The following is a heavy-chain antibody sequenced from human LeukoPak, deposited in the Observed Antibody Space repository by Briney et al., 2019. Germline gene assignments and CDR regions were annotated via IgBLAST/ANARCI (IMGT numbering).Heavy chain of an antibody. V-gene: IGHV1-2*02. CDR1: GYSFTSYC. D-gene: IGHD6-13*01. CDR3: ASGLNSRSSSC. J-gene: IGHJ4*02. CDR2: ICLESGGT. Sequence: AASVKVSCKASGYSFTSYCMHWVRQAPGQGLEWMGRICLESGGTNYAQKFQGRVTMTTDTTVSTAYMELSGLKSDDTAVYYCASGLNSRSSSCWGQGTRVTVSS.